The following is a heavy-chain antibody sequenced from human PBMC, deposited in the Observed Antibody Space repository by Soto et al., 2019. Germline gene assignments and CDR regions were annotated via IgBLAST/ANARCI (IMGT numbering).Heavy chain of an antibody. J-gene: IGHJ5*02. Sequence: GGSLRLSCAASGFTFSSYAIHWVRQAPGKGLEWVAVISYDGSNKYYADSVKGRFTISRDNSKNTLYLQMNSLRAEDTAVYYCARGSDGDYVSWFDPWGQGTLVTVSS. CDR2: ISYDGSNK. D-gene: IGHD4-17*01. V-gene: IGHV3-30-3*01. CDR3: ARGSDGDYVSWFDP. CDR1: GFTFSSYA.